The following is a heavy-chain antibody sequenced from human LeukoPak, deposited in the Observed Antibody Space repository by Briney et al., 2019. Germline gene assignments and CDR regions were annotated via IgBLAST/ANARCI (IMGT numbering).Heavy chain of an antibody. CDR3: ARDPRSCSSTSCYNGYNWFDP. J-gene: IGHJ5*02. CDR1: GGTFSRYS. V-gene: IGHV1-69*13. D-gene: IGHD2-2*02. Sequence: SVKVSCKASGGTFSRYSISWVRQAPGQGLEWMGGIIPIFDTPNYAQRFQGRVAIAADESTSTAYMELSSLRSEDTAVYYCARDPRSCSSTSCYNGYNWFDPWGQGTLVTVSS. CDR2: IIPIFDTP.